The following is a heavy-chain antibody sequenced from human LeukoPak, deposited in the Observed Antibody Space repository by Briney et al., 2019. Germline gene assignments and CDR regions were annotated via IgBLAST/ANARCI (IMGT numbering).Heavy chain of an antibody. Sequence: GGSLRLSCAASGFTFSSYSMNWVRQAPGKGLEWVSSISSSSSYIYYADSVKGRFTISRDNAKNSLYLQMNSLRAEDTAVYYCARGPDNYYDSSGFDYWGQGTLVTVSS. D-gene: IGHD3-22*01. J-gene: IGHJ4*02. CDR3: ARGPDNYYDSSGFDY. CDR2: ISSSSSYI. CDR1: GFTFSSYS. V-gene: IGHV3-21*01.